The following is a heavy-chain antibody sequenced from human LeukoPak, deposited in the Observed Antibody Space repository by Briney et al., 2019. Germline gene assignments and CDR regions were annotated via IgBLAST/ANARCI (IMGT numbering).Heavy chain of an antibody. J-gene: IGHJ6*03. D-gene: IGHD6-13*01. CDR1: GGSISSGSYY. Sequence: SETLSLTCTVSGGSISSGSYYWSWIRQPAGKGLEWIGRIYTSRSTNYNPSLKSRVTISVDTSKNQFSLKLSPVTAADTAVYYCARDGIAAAEKNYYCYYYMDVWGKGTTVTISS. CDR2: IYTSRST. CDR3: ARDGIAAAEKNYYCYYYMDV. V-gene: IGHV4-61*02.